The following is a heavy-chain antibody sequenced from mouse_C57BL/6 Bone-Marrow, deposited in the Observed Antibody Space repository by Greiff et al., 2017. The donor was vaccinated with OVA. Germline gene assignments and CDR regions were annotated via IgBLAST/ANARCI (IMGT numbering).Heavy chain of an antibody. Sequence: VQLQQSGPVLVKPGASVKMSCKASGYTFTDYYMNWVKQSHGKSLEWIGVINPYNGGTSYNQKFKGKATLTVDKSSSTAYMELNSLTSEDSAVYYCARQGDYGSSYGYWGQGTTLTVSS. J-gene: IGHJ2*01. CDR1: GYTFTDYY. V-gene: IGHV1-19*01. CDR2: INPYNGGT. CDR3: ARQGDYGSSYGY. D-gene: IGHD1-1*01.